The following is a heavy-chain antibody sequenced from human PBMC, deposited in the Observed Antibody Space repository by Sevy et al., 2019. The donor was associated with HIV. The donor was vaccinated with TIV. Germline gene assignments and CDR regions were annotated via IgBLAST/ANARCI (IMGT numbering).Heavy chain of an antibody. D-gene: IGHD2-21*01. CDR3: ACCDGEKGMVYFDY. CDR1: GGSISSGCYY. Sequence: SETLSLTCTVSGGSISSGCYYWSWIRQHPGKGLEWIGYIYYSGSTYYNPSLKRLVTISVDTSKNQFSLKLSSVTAADPAVYYCACCDGEKGMVYFDYWGQGTLVTVSS. V-gene: IGHV4-31*01. CDR2: IYYSGST. J-gene: IGHJ4*02.